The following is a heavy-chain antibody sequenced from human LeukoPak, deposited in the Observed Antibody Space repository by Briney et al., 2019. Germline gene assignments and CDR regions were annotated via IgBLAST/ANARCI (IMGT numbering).Heavy chain of an antibody. CDR1: GFTFSNYD. J-gene: IGHJ3*02. CDR2: INSDGSST. CDR3: ATYYDYVYAFDI. Sequence: GGSLRLTCVASGFTFSNYDMSWVRQAPGKGLVWVSRINSDGSSTSYADSVKGRFTISRDNAKNTLYLQMNSLRAEDTAVYYCATYYDYVYAFDIWGQGTMVTVSS. V-gene: IGHV3-74*01. D-gene: IGHD3-16*01.